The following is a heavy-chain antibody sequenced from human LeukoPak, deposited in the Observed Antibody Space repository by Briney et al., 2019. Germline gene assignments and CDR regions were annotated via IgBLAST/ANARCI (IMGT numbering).Heavy chain of an antibody. Sequence: SVKVSCKASGGTFSSYAISWVRQAPGQGLEWMGRIIPILGIANYAQKFQGRVTITADKSTSTAYMELSSPRSEDTAVYYCAHKGATRAFDIWGQGTMVTVSS. CDR1: GGTFSSYA. CDR3: AHKGATRAFDI. V-gene: IGHV1-69*04. J-gene: IGHJ3*02. CDR2: IIPILGIA. D-gene: IGHD5-12*01.